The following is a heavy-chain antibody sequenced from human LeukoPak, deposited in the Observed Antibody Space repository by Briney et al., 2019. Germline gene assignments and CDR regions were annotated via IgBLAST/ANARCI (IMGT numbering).Heavy chain of an antibody. CDR2: IYSGGST. CDR1: GFTVSSNY. V-gene: IGHV3-66*01. Sequence: GGSLRLSCAASGFTVSSNYMSWVRQAPGKGLEWVSVIYSGGSTYYADSVKGRFTISRDNSKNTLYLQMNSLRAEDTAVYYCARGEGSGYSEGLDYWGQGTLVTVSS. D-gene: IGHD3-22*01. J-gene: IGHJ4*02. CDR3: ARGEGSGYSEGLDY.